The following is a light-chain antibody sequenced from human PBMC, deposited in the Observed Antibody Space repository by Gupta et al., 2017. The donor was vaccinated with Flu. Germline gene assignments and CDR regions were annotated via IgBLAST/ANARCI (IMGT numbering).Light chain of an antibody. J-gene: IGLJ2*01. CDR3: QAWDSSTVG. CDR1: KLGDKY. V-gene: IGLV3-1*01. Sequence: SYELTQPPSVSVSPGQTASITCSGDKLGDKYACWYQQKPGQSPVLGIYQDSKRPSGIPERFSGSNSGKTDTLTISGTQAMDEADYYCQAWDSSTVGFGGGTKMTVL. CDR2: QDS.